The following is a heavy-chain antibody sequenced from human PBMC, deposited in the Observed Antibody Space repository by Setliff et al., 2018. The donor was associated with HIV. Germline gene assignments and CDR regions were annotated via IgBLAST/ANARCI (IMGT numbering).Heavy chain of an antibody. CDR3: ARDSGDDYSDYYYYGMDV. D-gene: IGHD4-4*01. J-gene: IGHJ6*02. CDR1: GGTFSIFS. V-gene: IGHV1-18*01. CDR2: ISAYNGNK. Sequence: ASVKVSCKTSGGTFSIFSITWVRQAPGQGLEWMGWISAYNGNKNYAQKFQGRVTFTWDTSASTAYMELSSLRSEDTALYYCARDSGDDYSDYYYYGMDVWGQGTTVTVSS.